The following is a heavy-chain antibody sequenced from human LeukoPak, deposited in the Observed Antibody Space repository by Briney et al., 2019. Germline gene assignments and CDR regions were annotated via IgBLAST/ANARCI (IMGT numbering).Heavy chain of an antibody. J-gene: IGHJ4*02. CDR1: GYSISSGYY. D-gene: IGHD1-26*01. Sequence: PSGTLSLTCAVSGYSISSGYYWGWIRQPPGKGLEWIGSIYHSGSTYYNPSLKSRVTISADTSKNQFSLKLSSVTAADTAVYYCARRYSGSLSLFDYWGQGTLVTVSS. CDR3: ARRYSGSLSLFDY. V-gene: IGHV4-38-2*01. CDR2: IYHSGST.